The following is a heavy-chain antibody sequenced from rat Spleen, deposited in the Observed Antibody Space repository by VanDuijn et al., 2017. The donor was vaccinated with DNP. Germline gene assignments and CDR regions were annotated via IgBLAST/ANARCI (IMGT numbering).Heavy chain of an antibody. CDR3: TRRGDWAYYFDY. Sequence: EVQLVESGGDLVQPGRSLKLSCVASGFTFNNYWMTWIRQVPGKGLEWFASITSSGSDTYYPDSVKGRFTISRDNARNTLYLQMDSLRSEDTATYYCTRRGDWAYYFDYWGQGVMVTVSS. CDR1: GFTFNNYW. CDR2: ITSSGSDT. D-gene: IGHD5-1*01. J-gene: IGHJ2*01. V-gene: IGHV5-31*01.